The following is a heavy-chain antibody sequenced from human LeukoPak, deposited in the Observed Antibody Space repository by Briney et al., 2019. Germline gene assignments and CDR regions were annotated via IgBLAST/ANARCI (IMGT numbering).Heavy chain of an antibody. CDR1: GFTFSSYA. CDR2: ISGSGGST. CDR3: AKDRDVWGSLLDY. V-gene: IGHV3-23*01. J-gene: IGHJ4*02. Sequence: GGSLRLSCAASGFTFSSYAMSWVRQAPGKGLEWVSAISGSGGSTYYADSVKGRFTISRDNSKNTLYLQMNSLTAEDTAVYYCAKDRDVWGSLLDYWGQGTLVTVSS. D-gene: IGHD3-16*01.